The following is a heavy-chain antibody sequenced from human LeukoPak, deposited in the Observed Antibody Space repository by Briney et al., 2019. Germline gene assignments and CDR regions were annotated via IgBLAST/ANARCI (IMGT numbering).Heavy chain of an antibody. CDR1: GFTFSSYG. V-gene: IGHV3-23*01. Sequence: GGSLRLSCAASGFTFSSYGMNWVRQAPGKGLEWVSGISGSGGSTYYTDSVKGRFTISRDNSKNTLYLQMNSLRAEDTAVYYCARAKPKNMVRGLIMRRESRYYFDYWGQGTLVTVSS. CDR3: ARAKPKNMVRGLIMRRESRYYFDY. D-gene: IGHD3-10*01. CDR2: ISGSGGST. J-gene: IGHJ4*02.